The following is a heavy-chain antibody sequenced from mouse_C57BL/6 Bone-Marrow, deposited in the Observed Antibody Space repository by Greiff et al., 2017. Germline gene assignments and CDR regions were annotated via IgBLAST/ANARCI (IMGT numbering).Heavy chain of an antibody. D-gene: IGHD2-2*01. Sequence: QVQLQQPGAELVKPEASVKLSCKASGYTFTSYWMHWVKQRPGQCLEWIGMIHPNSGSTNYNEKFKSKATLTVDKSSSTAYMQLSSLTSEDSAVYYCAGGYPWYFDVWGTGTTVTVSS. CDR1: GYTFTSYW. J-gene: IGHJ1*03. V-gene: IGHV1-64*01. CDR3: AGGYPWYFDV. CDR2: IHPNSGST.